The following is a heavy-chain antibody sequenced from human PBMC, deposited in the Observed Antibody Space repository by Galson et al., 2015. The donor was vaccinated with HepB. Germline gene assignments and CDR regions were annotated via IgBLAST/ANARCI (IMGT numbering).Heavy chain of an antibody. J-gene: IGHJ4*02. CDR2: ISSSSSYI. CDR3: ARASRSGYYFDY. Sequence: PRLSCAASGFTFSSYSMNWVRQAPGKGLEWVSSISSSSSYIYYADSVKGRFTISRDNAKNSLYLQMNSLRAEDTAVYYCARASRSGYYFDYWGQGTLVTVSS. CDR1: GFTFSSYS. V-gene: IGHV3-21*01. D-gene: IGHD3-3*01.